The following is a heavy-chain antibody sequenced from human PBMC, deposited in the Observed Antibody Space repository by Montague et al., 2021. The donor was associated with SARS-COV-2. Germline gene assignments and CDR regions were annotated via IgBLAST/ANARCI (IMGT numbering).Heavy chain of an antibody. V-gene: IGHV4-39*01. CDR1: GGPISGSSDY. Sequence: SETLSLTCTVTGGPISGSSDYWGWIRQSPGKGLDWIASVDYSGNTYYSPSLKSRLTISVATSKNQFSLKLNSVTAADTALYYCARREYSYGWGDWGQGTLVTVSS. J-gene: IGHJ4*02. CDR2: VDYSGNT. CDR3: ARREYSYGWGD. D-gene: IGHD5-18*01.